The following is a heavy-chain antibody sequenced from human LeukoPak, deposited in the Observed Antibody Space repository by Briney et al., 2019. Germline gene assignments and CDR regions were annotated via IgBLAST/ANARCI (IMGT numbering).Heavy chain of an antibody. D-gene: IGHD2-2*01. J-gene: IGHJ4*02. Sequence: GGSLRLSCAASGFTFSNYAMSGVRQAAWKGLEGVSAINGKGGGTFYAGSGKGRVTISRDNSRNTLFLHMNTLRAEDTAVYYCAKPRVGDFIVVVPAAEDCWGQGTLVTVSS. CDR2: INGKGGGT. CDR1: GFTFSNYA. CDR3: AKPRVGDFIVVVPAAEDC. V-gene: IGHV3-23*01.